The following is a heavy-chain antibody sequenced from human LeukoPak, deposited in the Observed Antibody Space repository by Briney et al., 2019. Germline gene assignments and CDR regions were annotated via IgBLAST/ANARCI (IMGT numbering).Heavy chain of an antibody. J-gene: IGHJ4*02. CDR2: ISYSGST. V-gene: IGHV4-59*12. CDR3: ARGGSRSYTTSTLDY. Sequence: SETLSLTCSVSGGSITVYYWNWIRQSPGKGLEWIGSISYSGSTNYNPSLKSRVTISIDTSKNRFSLKVSSVIAADTAMYYCARGGSRSYTTSTLDYWRQGTLGTVSS. CDR1: GGSITVYY. D-gene: IGHD2-2*02.